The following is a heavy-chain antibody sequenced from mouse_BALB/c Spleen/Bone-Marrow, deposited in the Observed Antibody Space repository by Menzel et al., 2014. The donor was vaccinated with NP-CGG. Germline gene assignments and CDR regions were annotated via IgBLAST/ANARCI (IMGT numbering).Heavy chain of an antibody. D-gene: IGHD2-4*01. CDR1: GFTFSSYA. CDR3: ARHGITRLLDY. Sequence: EVQGAESGGGLVKPGGSLKLSCAASGFTFSSYAMSWVRQTPEKRLEWVATISSGGSYTYYPDSVKGRFTISRDNAKNTLYLQMSSLRSEDTAMYYCARHGITRLLDYWGQGTTLPVSS. J-gene: IGHJ2*01. CDR2: ISSGGSYT. V-gene: IGHV5-9-3*01.